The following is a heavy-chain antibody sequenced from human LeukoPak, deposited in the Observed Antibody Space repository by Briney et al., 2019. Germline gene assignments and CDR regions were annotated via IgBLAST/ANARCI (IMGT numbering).Heavy chain of an antibody. Sequence: SETLSLTCIVSGGYISSSSYYWGWIRQPPGKGLEWIGSITDDGSTSYNPSLKNRVTISVDTSKNQFSLKLSSVTAADTAVYYCAMYRGLTMFDYWGQGTLVTVSS. CDR2: ITDDGST. J-gene: IGHJ4*02. CDR3: AMYRGLTMFDY. V-gene: IGHV4-39*01. D-gene: IGHD3/OR15-3a*01. CDR1: GGYISSSSYY.